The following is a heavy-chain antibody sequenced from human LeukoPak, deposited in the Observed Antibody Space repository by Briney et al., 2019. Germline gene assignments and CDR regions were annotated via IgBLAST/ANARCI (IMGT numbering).Heavy chain of an antibody. Sequence: ASVKGSCKASGFTSTNFAVQWVRQARGQRLEWIGWIIVGSGATKCAQDFQERVTITRDLSTSTLYMELRSLTSEDTAVYYCAADLSNPRMGASYLDSWGQGTLVTVSS. J-gene: IGHJ4*02. CDR2: IIVGSGAT. CDR3: AADLSNPRMGASYLDS. D-gene: IGHD3-16*01. CDR1: GFTSTNFA. V-gene: IGHV1-58*01.